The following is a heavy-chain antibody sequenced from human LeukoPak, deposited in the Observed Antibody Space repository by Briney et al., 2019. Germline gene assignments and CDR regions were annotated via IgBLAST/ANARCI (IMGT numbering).Heavy chain of an antibody. D-gene: IGHD3-22*01. J-gene: IGHJ2*01. CDR3: ATRPYYYDSSGYFDL. CDR1: GFTYDNYG. V-gene: IGHV3-20*04. Sequence: GGSLRLSCAASGFTYDNYGMNWVRQAPGKGLEWVSGINWKGGSTGYADSVKGRFTISRDNAKNTLYLQMNSLRAEDTAVYYCATRPYYYDSSGYFDLWGRGTLVTVSS. CDR2: INWKGGST.